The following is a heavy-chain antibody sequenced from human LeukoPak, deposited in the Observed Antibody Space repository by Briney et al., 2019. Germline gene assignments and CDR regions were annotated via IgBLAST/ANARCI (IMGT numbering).Heavy chain of an antibody. CDR3: ARGFDWLEYYFDY. CDR2: IDPNSGGT. Sequence: ASVTVSFTASVYTFTGYYIHWVRQAPGQGLEWVGWIDPNSGGTNYAQKFQGRVTMTRDTSISTAYMELSRLRSDDTALYYCARGFDWLEYYFDYWGQGTLVTVSS. CDR1: VYTFTGYY. D-gene: IGHD3-9*01. V-gene: IGHV1-2*02. J-gene: IGHJ4*02.